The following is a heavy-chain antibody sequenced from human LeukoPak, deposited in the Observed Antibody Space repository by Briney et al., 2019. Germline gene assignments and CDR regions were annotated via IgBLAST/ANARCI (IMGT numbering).Heavy chain of an antibody. J-gene: IGHJ4*02. Sequence: GRSLRLSCAASGLTFSSYGMHWVRQAPGKGLEWVAVISYDGSNKYYADSVKGRFTISRDNSKNTLYLQMNSLRAEDTAVYYCAKDRGYSYGNDLDYWGQGTLVTVSS. CDR1: GLTFSSYG. D-gene: IGHD5-18*01. CDR2: ISYDGSNK. V-gene: IGHV3-30*18. CDR3: AKDRGYSYGNDLDY.